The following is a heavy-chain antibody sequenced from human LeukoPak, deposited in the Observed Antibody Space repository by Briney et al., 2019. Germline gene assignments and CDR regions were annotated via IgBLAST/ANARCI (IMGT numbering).Heavy chain of an antibody. CDR1: GYTFTSYG. D-gene: IGHD3-22*01. CDR2: ISAYNGNT. Sequence: ASVKVSCKASGYTFTSYGISWVRQAPGQGLEWMGWISAYNGNTNYAQKFQGRVTITADESTSTAYMELSSLRSEDTAVYYCARDHDSSDYYYFDYWGQGTLVTVSS. CDR3: ARDHDSSDYYYFDY. J-gene: IGHJ4*02. V-gene: IGHV1-18*01.